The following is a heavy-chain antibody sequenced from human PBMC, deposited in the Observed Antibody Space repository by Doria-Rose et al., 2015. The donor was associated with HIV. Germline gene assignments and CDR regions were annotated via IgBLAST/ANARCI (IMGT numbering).Heavy chain of an antibody. CDR1: GSIGSGSYY. V-gene: IGHV4-61*02. J-gene: IGHJ4*02. CDR3: ARTANWNDGRVDS. D-gene: IGHD1-20*01. CDR2: PYIRGST. Sequence: GSIGSGSYYWSWIRQPAGKGLEWIGRPYIRGSTDYNPSLQSRVTISVDTSKNQFPLEVNSVTAADTAVYYCARTANWNDGRVDSWGQGTSVIVSS.